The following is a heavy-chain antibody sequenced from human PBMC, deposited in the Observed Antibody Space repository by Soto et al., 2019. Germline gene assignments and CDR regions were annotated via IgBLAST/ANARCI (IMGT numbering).Heavy chain of an antibody. CDR1: GGTLSSYS. Sequence: QLHLVQSGAEVRKPGSSVKVSCKASGGTLSSYSVTWVRQAPGQGLEWMGRSIPFLGRTNYAQNFQGRVTSSDAMPSIIQYMELSTLISEPTPLPCAESTTGSPNSTGSDPRGQGALVIVS. D-gene: IGHD1-1*01. V-gene: IGHV1-69*02. CDR2: SIPFLGRT. CDR3: ESTTGSPNSTGSDP. J-gene: IGHJ5*02.